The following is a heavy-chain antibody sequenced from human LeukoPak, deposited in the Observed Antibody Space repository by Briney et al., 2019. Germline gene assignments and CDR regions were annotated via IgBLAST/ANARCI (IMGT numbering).Heavy chain of an antibody. Sequence: PSGTLSLTCAVSGGSISSSNWWSWVRQPPGKGLEWIGEIYHSGSTNYNPSLKSRVTISVDKSKNQFSLKLSSVTAADTAAYYCARAGGYCSGGSCYYFDYWGQGTLVTVSS. CDR1: GGSISSSNW. J-gene: IGHJ4*02. CDR3: ARAGGYCSGGSCYYFDY. D-gene: IGHD2-15*01. V-gene: IGHV4-4*02. CDR2: IYHSGST.